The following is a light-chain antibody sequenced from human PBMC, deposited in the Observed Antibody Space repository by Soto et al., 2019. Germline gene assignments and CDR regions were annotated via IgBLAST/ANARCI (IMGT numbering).Light chain of an antibody. CDR1: QGISNY. J-gene: IGKJ1*01. CDR3: LHHGSSLWT. CDR2: GAS. V-gene: IGKV1-27*01. Sequence: DIQMTQSPSSLSAYLGDRVTITCRASQGISNYLAWYQQKPGRLPKLLLFGASTLQSGVPARFSGSGSGTLFTLTINGLLPEDVATYYCLHHGSSLWTFGQGTKVDIK.